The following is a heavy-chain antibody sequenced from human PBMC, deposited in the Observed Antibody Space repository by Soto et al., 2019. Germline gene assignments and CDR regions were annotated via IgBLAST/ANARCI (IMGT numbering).Heavy chain of an antibody. V-gene: IGHV4-39*01. CDR3: ACIFSGGYSYGFYYDGMDV. Sequence: PSETQSLTCIVSGGSISSSSYYGGWIRQHPGKGLEWIGSIFYSGSTYYNPSLKSRVTISVDTSRNQFSLKLTSVTAADTAVYYCACIFSGGYSYGFYYDGMDVWGQGTTVT. CDR1: GGSISSSSYY. CDR2: IFYSGST. D-gene: IGHD5-18*01. J-gene: IGHJ6*02.